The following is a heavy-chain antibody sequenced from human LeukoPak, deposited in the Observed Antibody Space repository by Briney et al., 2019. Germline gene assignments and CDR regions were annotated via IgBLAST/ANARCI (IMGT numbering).Heavy chain of an antibody. V-gene: IGHV1-2*06. CDR1: GYTFTGYY. CDR3: ARGRIVVVPAAPTYGVDV. CDR2: INPNSGGT. J-gene: IGHJ6*02. Sequence: ASVKVSCKASGYTFTGYYMHWVRQAPGQGLEWMGRINPNSGGTNYAQKFQGRVTMTRDTSISTAYMELSRLRSDDTAVYYCARGRIVVVPAAPTYGVDVWGQGTTVTVSS. D-gene: IGHD2-2*01.